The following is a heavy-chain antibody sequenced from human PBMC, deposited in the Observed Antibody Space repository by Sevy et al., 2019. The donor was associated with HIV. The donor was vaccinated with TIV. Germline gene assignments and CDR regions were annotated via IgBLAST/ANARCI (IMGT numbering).Heavy chain of an antibody. J-gene: IGHJ4*02. CDR3: ARLMDYGVIGDY. V-gene: IGHV3-48*02. CDR2: INSGRNTK. D-gene: IGHD4-17*01. Sequence: GGSLRLSCVASEFIFSSYSMNWVRQAPGKGQEWVAYINSGRNTKYYTDSVKGRFNISSENAKNSLNLQMNSLRDEYTAVYYCARLMDYGVIGDYWGQGTLVTVSS. CDR1: EFIFSSYS.